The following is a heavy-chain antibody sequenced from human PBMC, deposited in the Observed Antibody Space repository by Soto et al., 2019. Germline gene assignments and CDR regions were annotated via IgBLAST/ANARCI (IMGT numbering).Heavy chain of an antibody. CDR2: ISGSGGST. CDR3: AKRTTGWYFDL. J-gene: IGHJ2*01. Sequence: EVQLLESGGGLVQPGGSLRLSCAASGFTFSSYAMNWVRQAPGKGLEWVSVISGSGGSTYYEDSVKGRFTISRDNSKNTLDRQMTSLRAEDTAVYYCAKRTTGWYFDLWGRGTLITVSS. CDR1: GFTFSSYA. V-gene: IGHV3-23*01.